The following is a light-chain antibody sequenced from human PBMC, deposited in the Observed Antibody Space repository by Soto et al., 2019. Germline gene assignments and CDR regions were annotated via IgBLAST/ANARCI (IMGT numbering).Light chain of an antibody. CDR3: MQAKQCPVT. J-gene: IGKJ4*01. V-gene: IGKV2-24*01. Sequence: DIVMTQTPLSSPVTLGQPASISCRSSQTLLHSDGNTYFSWLQQRPGQPPRLLIYNISNRFSGVTDRYSGSGAGTDVTLKISRVEAEDVGVYYCMQAKQCPVTFGGGTKVEIK. CDR2: NIS. CDR1: QTLLHSDGNTY.